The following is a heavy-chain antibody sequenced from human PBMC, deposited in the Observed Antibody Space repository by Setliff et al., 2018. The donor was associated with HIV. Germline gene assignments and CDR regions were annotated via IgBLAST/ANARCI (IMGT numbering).Heavy chain of an antibody. D-gene: IGHD1-7*01. CDR2: INHSGRT. J-gene: IGHJ5*02. Sequence: SETLSLTCAVYGGSFTNYFWSWIRQSPGKGLEWIGEINHSGRTKYNPSLKSRVTISVDPSKNQFSLKLSSVTATDTAMYYCASANWNYLGYWFDPWGQGTLVTVSS. V-gene: IGHV4-34*01. CDR1: GGSFTNYF. CDR3: ASANWNYLGYWFDP.